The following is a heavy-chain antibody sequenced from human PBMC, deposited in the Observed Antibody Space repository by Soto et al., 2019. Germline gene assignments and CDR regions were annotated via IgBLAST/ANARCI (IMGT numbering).Heavy chain of an antibody. Sequence: QVRLVQSGAEVKKPGSSVKVSCKASGGTFSNYAIAWLRQAPGQGLEWMGGIILPFGTPNYAQKFQGRVTLSADVSMTTAYMEMSGLTSEDTAVYYCARGPDYEGYFDYWGRGTLVTVSS. CDR3: ARGPDYEGYFDY. V-gene: IGHV1-69*12. CDR2: IILPFGTP. CDR1: GGTFSNYA. D-gene: IGHD4-17*01. J-gene: IGHJ4*02.